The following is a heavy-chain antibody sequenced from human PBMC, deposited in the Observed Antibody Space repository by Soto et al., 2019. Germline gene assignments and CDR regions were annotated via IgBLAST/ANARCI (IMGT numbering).Heavy chain of an antibody. D-gene: IGHD3-10*01. CDR1: GGTFSSYT. V-gene: IGHV1-69*02. CDR2: IIPILGIA. J-gene: IGHJ5*02. Sequence: QVQLVQSGAEVKKPGSSVKVSCKASGGTFSSYTISWVRQAPGQGLEWMGRIIPILGIANYAQKFQGRVTITEDKSTRKDYMERSSLRSQETAEYYCARTMVREGGFDHWGQGTLVPVYS. CDR3: ARTMVREGGFDH.